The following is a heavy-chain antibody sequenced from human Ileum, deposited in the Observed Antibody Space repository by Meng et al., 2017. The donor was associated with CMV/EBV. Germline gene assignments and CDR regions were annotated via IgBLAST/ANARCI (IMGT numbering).Heavy chain of an antibody. CDR3: ARLGSAYDPSGQYGVDV. D-gene: IGHD5-12*01. CDR2: VYYTGFT. V-gene: IGHV4-59*01. Sequence: SETLSLTCTVTGDSILYYYWTWIRQTPGKGLEFLGFVYYTGFTKYNPSLESRVTISVDTPKSRFSLTLSSVTAADTAVYYCARLGSAYDPSGQYGVDVWGQGTTVTVSS. CDR1: GDSILYYY. J-gene: IGHJ6*02.